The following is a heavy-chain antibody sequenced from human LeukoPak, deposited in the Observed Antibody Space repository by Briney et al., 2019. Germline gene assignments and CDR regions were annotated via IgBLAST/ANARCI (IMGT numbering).Heavy chain of an antibody. CDR3: ARLSLPNGCDYDTSGYSTDV. CDR1: GGSFSGYY. CDR2: INHNGST. D-gene: IGHD3-22*01. V-gene: IGHV4-34*01. J-gene: IGHJ6*04. Sequence: SETLSLTCAVYGGSFSGYYWNWIRQAPGKGLEWIGEINHNGSTNYNPSLKSRVTISVDTSKKQISLKLSSVTAADTAVYYCARLSLPNGCDYDTSGYSTDVWGKGTTVTISS.